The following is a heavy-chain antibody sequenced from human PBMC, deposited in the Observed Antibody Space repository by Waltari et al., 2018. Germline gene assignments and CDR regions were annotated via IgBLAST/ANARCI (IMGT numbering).Heavy chain of an antibody. D-gene: IGHD3-10*01. J-gene: IGHJ5*01. CDR2: MYYRGSS. CDR1: GASVPSGSYY. V-gene: IGHV4-39*01. Sequence: QLQLQESGPGLVKPSETLSLTCSVSGASVPSGSYYWGWIRQPPRKGLEWIGIMYYRGSSYSNPSLKSRVTISVDTSKNQFSLKLSSVAAADTAVYYCARAFGSGSYAWFDSWGQGTLVTVSS. CDR3: ARAFGSGSYAWFDS.